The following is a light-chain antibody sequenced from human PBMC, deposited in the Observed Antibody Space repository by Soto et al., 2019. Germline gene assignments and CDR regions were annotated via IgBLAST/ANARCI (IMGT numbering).Light chain of an antibody. V-gene: IGLV2-14*01. J-gene: IGLJ1*01. CDR3: SSKTSRSSPVV. Sequence: QSVLTQPASVSGSPGQSITISCTGSTSDVGAYNYVSWYKHHPGQAPQLMIYEVSNRPSGVSNRFSGSKSGNTASLTISGLQADDEGDYYCSSKTSRSSPVVFGTGTKVTVL. CDR1: TSDVGAYNY. CDR2: EVS.